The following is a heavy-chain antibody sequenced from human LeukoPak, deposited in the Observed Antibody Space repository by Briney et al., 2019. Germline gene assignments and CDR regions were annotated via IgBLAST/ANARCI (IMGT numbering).Heavy chain of an antibody. V-gene: IGHV3-21*01. Sequence: AGGSLRLSCAASGFTFGSYSINWVRQAPGKGLEWVSSISSSSTYIYYADSVKGRFTISRDNAKNSVYLQMNSLRAEDTAVYFCVRYYVWGSYRTDAFDIWGQGTMVTVSS. CDR3: VRYYVWGSYRTDAFDI. J-gene: IGHJ3*02. CDR2: ISSSSTYI. CDR1: GFTFGSYS. D-gene: IGHD3-16*02.